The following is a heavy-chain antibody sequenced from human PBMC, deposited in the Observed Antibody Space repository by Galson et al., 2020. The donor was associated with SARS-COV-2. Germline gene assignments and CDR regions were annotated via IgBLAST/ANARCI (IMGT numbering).Heavy chain of an antibody. D-gene: IGHD6-6*01. Sequence: SETLSLTCTVSDDSISSYYWSWIRQPPGKGLEWIGYIYYSGSTNYNPSLKSRVIISVDTSKNQFSLKLSSVTAADTAVYYCARDPYSSSSIDYWGQGTLVTVSS. V-gene: IGHV4-59*12. J-gene: IGHJ4*02. CDR1: DDSISSYY. CDR3: ARDPYSSSSIDY. CDR2: IYYSGST.